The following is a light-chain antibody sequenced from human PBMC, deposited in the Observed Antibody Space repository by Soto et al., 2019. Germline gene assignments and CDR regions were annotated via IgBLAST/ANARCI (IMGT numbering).Light chain of an antibody. J-gene: IGKJ1*01. Sequence: VLTQSPVSMSLSPWEIATSSCRSSQYISTKLAWYQQKPGQAPKLLFSGASNRASDTPDRFSGSGSGTDFTLIISGVEAEDFAMYYCQQYGSSPWTFGQGTKVDIK. CDR1: QYISTK. V-gene: IGKV3-20*01. CDR2: GAS. CDR3: QQYGSSPWT.